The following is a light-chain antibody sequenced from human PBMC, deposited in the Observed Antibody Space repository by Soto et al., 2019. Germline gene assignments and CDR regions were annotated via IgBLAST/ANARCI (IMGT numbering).Light chain of an antibody. CDR2: GNN. Sequence: QSVLTQPPSVSGAPGQRVTISCTGSSSNIGAGFDVHWYHQIAGTAPKLLIYGNNQRPSGVPDRFSGSKSGTSASLAISGLQSEDEADYSCAAWDDSLNGPVFGGGTKLTVL. CDR1: SSNIGAGFD. J-gene: IGLJ2*01. CDR3: AAWDDSLNGPV. V-gene: IGLV1-40*01.